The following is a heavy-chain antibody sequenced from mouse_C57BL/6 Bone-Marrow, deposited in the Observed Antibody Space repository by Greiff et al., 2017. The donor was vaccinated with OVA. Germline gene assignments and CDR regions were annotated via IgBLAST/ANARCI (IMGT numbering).Heavy chain of an antibody. V-gene: IGHV5-4*01. Sequence: EVHLVESGGGLVKPGGSLKLSCAASGFTFSSYAMSWVRQTPEKRLEWVATISDGGSYTYYPDNVKGRFTISRDNAKNNLYLQMSHLKSEDTAMYYCARDDYGDYFDYWGQGTTRTVSS. D-gene: IGHD2-4*01. CDR3: ARDDYGDYFDY. J-gene: IGHJ2*01. CDR1: GFTFSSYA. CDR2: ISDGGSYT.